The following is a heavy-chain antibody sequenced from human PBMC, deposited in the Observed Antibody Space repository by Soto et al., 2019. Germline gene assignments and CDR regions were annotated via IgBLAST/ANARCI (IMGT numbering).Heavy chain of an antibody. CDR3: ARRYAPTYSSGNNHFDL. CDR1: GVSIFSHSYY. D-gene: IGHD3-22*01. CDR2: INHSGST. J-gene: IGHJ4*02. Sequence: SETLSLTCTVSGVSIFSHSYYWGWIRQAPGKGLEWIATINHSGSTYHNPSLKSRVTMSVDTSKNQFSLNLSSVTAADTAVYYCARRYAPTYSSGNNHFDLWGQGTLVTVYS. V-gene: IGHV4-39*01.